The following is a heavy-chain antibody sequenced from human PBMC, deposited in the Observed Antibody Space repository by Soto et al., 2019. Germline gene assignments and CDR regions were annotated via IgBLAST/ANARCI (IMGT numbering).Heavy chain of an antibody. CDR1: GGTFSSYA. V-gene: IGHV1-69*13. CDR2: IIPIFGTA. CDR3: ARGSSSRTLGAFDI. D-gene: IGHD6-13*01. J-gene: IGHJ3*02. Sequence: GASVKVSCKASGGTFSSYAISWVRQAPGQGLEWMGGIIPIFGTANYAQKFQGRVTITADESTSTANMELSSLRSEDTAVYYCARGSSSRTLGAFDIWGQGTMVTVSS.